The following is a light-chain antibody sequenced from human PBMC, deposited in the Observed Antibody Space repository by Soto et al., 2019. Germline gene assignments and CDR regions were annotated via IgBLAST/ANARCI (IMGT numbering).Light chain of an antibody. CDR3: QEYNTNSRT. CDR2: KTS. J-gene: IGKJ1*01. Sequence: IQMTQSPSTLSASVGDTVTIACRATESIYSWLAWYKQIPGKAPQLLIYKTSTLHSGVPSRFSGSGSGAEYTLTISSLQPDDFATYYCQEYNTNSRTFGQGTRVENK. V-gene: IGKV1-5*03. CDR1: ESIYSW.